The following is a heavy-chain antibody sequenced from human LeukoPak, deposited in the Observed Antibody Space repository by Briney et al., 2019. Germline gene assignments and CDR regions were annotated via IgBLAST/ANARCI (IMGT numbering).Heavy chain of an antibody. V-gene: IGHV1-69*05. CDR1: GGTFSSYA. CDR2: IIPIFGTA. CDR3: ARDNYAGANWFDP. Sequence: SVKVSCKASGGTFSSYAISWVRQAPGQGLEWMGGIIPIFGTANYAQKFQGRVTITTDESTSTAYMELSSLRSEDTAVYYCARDNYAGANWFDPWCQGTLVTVSS. J-gene: IGHJ5*02. D-gene: IGHD1-7*01.